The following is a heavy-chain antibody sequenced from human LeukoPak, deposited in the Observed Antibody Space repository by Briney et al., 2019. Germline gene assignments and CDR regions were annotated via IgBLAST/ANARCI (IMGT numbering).Heavy chain of an antibody. D-gene: IGHD4-17*01. CDR3: AKVDSRTTVTTPFWYFDL. CDR1: GLTFSSYC. CDR2: IRHDGSNK. V-gene: IGHV3-30*02. Sequence: PGGSMRLSCPASGLTFSSYCMHWVRQAASKGLEWVELIRHDGSNKYYTDSVKGRFTISRDNSKNTLYLQMNSLRAEDTAVYYCAKVDSRTTVTTPFWYFDLWGRGTLVTVSS. J-gene: IGHJ2*01.